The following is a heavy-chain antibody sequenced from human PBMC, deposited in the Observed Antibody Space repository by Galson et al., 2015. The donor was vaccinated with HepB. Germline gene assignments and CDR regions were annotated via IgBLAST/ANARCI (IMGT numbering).Heavy chain of an antibody. Sequence: QSGAEVKKPGESLRISCKGSGYIFTNYWTIWVRQMPGKGLERMGRIDPSDSSTNYSPSFQGHVTISADKSISFAYLQSSSLKASDTAMYFCARASEPYYSYDHDMGVWGQGTTVTVS. J-gene: IGHJ6*02. CDR2: IDPSDSST. CDR1: GYIFTNYW. CDR3: ARASEPYYSYDHDMGV. D-gene: IGHD1-14*01. V-gene: IGHV5-10-1*01.